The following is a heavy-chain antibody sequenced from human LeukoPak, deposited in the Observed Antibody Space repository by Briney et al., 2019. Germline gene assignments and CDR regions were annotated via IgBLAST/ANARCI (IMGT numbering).Heavy chain of an antibody. CDR2: IYHSGST. J-gene: IGHJ4*01. V-gene: IGHV4-30-2*01. D-gene: IGHD3-22*01. Sequence: SETLSLTCAVSGGSISSGGYSWSWIRQPPGKGLEWIGYIYHSGSTYYNPSLKSRVTISVDRSKNQFSLKLSSVTAADTAVYYCARASYDSSGYYYVDYGGQGTLVTVSS. CDR1: GGSISSGGYS. CDR3: ARASYDSSGYYYVDY.